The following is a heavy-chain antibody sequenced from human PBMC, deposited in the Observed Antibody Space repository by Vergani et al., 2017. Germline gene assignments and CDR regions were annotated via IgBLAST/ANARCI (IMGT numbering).Heavy chain of an antibody. J-gene: IGHJ2*01. Sequence: QVQLVQSGAEVKKPGASVKVSCKASGYIFTGHYMNWVRQAPGQGLEWMGWINPKSGGTNHAQKFQGRVTMTRDTSFSTAYMELSRLRSDDTAIYYGARGWEDADGGTPAGYFDLWGRGTLVTVSS. CDR2: INPKSGGT. D-gene: IGHD6-13*01. CDR1: GYIFTGHY. V-gene: IGHV1-2*02. CDR3: ARGWEDADGGTPAGYFDL.